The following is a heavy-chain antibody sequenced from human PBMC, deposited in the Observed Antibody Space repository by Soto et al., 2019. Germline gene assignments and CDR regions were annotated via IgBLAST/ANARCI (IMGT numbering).Heavy chain of an antibody. CDR1: GGSFSGYY. CDR2: INHSGST. CDR3: ARDAGSTGMDV. J-gene: IGHJ6*02. V-gene: IGHV4-34*01. D-gene: IGHD2-2*01. Sequence: PSETLSLTCAVYGGSFSGYYWSWIRQPPGKGLEWIGEINHSGSTNYNPSLKSRVTISVDTSKNQFSLKLSSVTAADTAVYYCARDAGSTGMDVWGQGTTVTVSS.